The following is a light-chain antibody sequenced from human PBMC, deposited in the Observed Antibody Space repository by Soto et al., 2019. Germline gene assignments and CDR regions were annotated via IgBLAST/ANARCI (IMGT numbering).Light chain of an antibody. V-gene: IGKV1-5*01. Sequence: DIQMTQSPSTVSASVGDRITITCRASQSINTWLAWYRQRPGEAPQLLIYDVSTLAMGVPARFSSSGSGTDFSLPISRLLADDYAAFYCQQYQTYSRTFGQGTKVEVK. J-gene: IGKJ1*01. CDR1: QSINTW. CDR3: QQYQTYSRT. CDR2: DVS.